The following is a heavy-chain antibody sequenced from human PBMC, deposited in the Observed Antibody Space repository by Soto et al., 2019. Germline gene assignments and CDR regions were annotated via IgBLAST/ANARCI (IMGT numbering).Heavy chain of an antibody. CDR2: IVPLFRTT. CDR3: ARGGYSSTWSNLLERSGLDV. D-gene: IGHD5-12*01. CDR1: GGTFSSYA. V-gene: IGHV1-69*06. Sequence: QVQLVQSGAEAKKPGSSVKVSCKTSGGTFSSYAISWVRQAPGQGLEWMGGIVPLFRTTNYAQKFQGRVTITADTCTYTVYMELSGLRSGDTSVYYCARGGYSSTWSNLLERSGLDVWGQGTTVTVSS. J-gene: IGHJ6*02.